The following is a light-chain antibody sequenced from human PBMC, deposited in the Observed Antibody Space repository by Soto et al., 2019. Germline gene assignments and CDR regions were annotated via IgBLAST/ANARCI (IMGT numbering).Light chain of an antibody. J-gene: IGKJ2*01. V-gene: IGKV1-39*01. CDR2: TTS. CDR1: QSINTF. Sequence: DIQMTQSPSSLSASVGDRVTITCRSSQSINTFLNWYQHKPGKAPKLLIYTTSSLHSGVPSRFSGSGSGTDFTLTISSLQPEDFATFYCQQSYSSPYTFGQGTKLEIK. CDR3: QQSYSSPYT.